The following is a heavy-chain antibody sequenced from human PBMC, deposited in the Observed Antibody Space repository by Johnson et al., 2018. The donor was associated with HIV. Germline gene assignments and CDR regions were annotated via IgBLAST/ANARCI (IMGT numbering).Heavy chain of an antibody. V-gene: IGHV3-7*03. CDR2: IQEDGSQL. CDR1: GFSLGAYA. J-gene: IGHJ3*02. D-gene: IGHD1-26*01. CDR3: ARDSQWELRPDAFDI. Sequence: VQLVESGGGVVQPGRSLRLSCVASGFSLGAYAIHWVRQAPGKGLEWVGNIQEDGSQLHYMDSVKGRFTISRDNSKNSLYLQMNSLRAEDTAVYYCARDSQWELRPDAFDIWGQGTMVTVSS.